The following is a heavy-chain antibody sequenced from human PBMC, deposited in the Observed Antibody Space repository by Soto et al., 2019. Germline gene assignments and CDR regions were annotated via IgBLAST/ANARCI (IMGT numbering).Heavy chain of an antibody. CDR1: GFTFVDYA. D-gene: IGHD4-17*01. J-gene: IGHJ3*02. CDR2: ISWNSGSR. V-gene: IGHV3-9*01. CDR3: AKSKGDLGILKTTVTPYWGQFPI. Sequence: EVQLVESGGGLVQPGRSLRLSCAASGFTFVDYAMHCVRQVPGKGPAWVSVISWNSGSRGYAESVRGRFTISRDNAKNSLYLQKHSLRAEDTALYYCAKSKGDLGILKTTVTPYWGQFPIWGEGTMVTVSS.